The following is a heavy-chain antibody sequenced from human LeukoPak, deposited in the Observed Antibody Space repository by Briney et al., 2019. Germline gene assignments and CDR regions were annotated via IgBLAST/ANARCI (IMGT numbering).Heavy chain of an antibody. CDR1: GFTFSSYW. CDR3: AKVDSSSWEFFDY. CDR2: INSDGSST. D-gene: IGHD6-13*01. V-gene: IGHV3-74*01. J-gene: IGHJ4*02. Sequence: GGSLRLSCAASGFTFSSYWMHWVRQAPGKGLVWVSRINSDGSSTSYADSVKGRFTISRDNAKNTLYLQMNSLRAEDTAVYYCAKVDSSSWEFFDYWGQGTLVTVSS.